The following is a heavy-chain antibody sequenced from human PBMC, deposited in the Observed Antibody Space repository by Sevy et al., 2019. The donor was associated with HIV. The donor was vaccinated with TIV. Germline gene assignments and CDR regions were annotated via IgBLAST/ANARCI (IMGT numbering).Heavy chain of an antibody. D-gene: IGHD6-19*01. CDR1: GFTFSSYG. V-gene: IGHV3-30*18. CDR3: AKEGGYSSGWYNYYYGMDV. J-gene: IGHJ6*02. Sequence: WGSLRLSCAASGFTFSSYGMHWVRQAPGKGLEWVAVISYDGSNKYYADSVKGRFTISRDNSKNTLYLQMNSLRAEDTAVYYCAKEGGYSSGWYNYYYGMDVWGQGTTVTVSS. CDR2: ISYDGSNK.